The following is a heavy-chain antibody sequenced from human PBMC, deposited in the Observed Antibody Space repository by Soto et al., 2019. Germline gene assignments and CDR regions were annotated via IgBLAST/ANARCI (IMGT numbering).Heavy chain of an antibody. D-gene: IGHD3-9*01. J-gene: IGHJ4*02. CDR2: IWYDGSNE. Sequence: QVQLVESGGGVVQPGRSLRLSCAASGFTFSSYGMHWVRQAPGKGLEWVAVIWYDGSNEYYADSVRGRFTISRDNSKSTLYLQMNSLRAEDTAVYYCARADYDILTGYYGNDYFDYWGQGTLVTVSS. CDR1: GFTFSSYG. CDR3: ARADYDILTGYYGNDYFDY. V-gene: IGHV3-33*01.